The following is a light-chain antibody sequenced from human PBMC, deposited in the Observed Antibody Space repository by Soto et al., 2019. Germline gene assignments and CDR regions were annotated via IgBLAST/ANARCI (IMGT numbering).Light chain of an antibody. J-gene: IGKJ1*01. CDR3: QQYNIYPWT. Sequence: DIQMTQSPSTLSASVGDRVTITCRASQSISSWLAWYQQKPGKAPKLLLYDASSLEGGVPSRFSGSGSGTEFTPTITSLQPDDFATYYCQQYNIYPWTFGQGTKVEIK. V-gene: IGKV1-5*01. CDR2: DAS. CDR1: QSISSW.